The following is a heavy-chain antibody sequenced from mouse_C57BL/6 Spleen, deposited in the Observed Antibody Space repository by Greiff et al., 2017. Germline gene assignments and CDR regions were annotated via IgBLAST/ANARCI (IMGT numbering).Heavy chain of an antibody. Sequence: EVQLVESGGGLVQPGGSLSLSCAASGFTFTDYYMSWVRQPPGKALEWLGFIRNKANGYTTEYSASVKGRFTISRDNSQSILYLQMNALRAEDSATYYCARSSLITTVVAPPWFAYWGQGTLVTVSA. CDR3: ARSSLITTVVAPPWFAY. CDR2: IRNKANGYTT. CDR1: GFTFTDYY. D-gene: IGHD1-1*01. V-gene: IGHV7-3*01. J-gene: IGHJ3*01.